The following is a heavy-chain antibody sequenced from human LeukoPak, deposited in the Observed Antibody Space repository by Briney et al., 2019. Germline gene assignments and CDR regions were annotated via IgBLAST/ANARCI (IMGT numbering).Heavy chain of an antibody. J-gene: IGHJ4*02. Sequence: GESLKISCKGSGYSFSTSWIGWVRQMPGKGLGWMGSIYPGDSDTQYSPSFQGQVTISADRSISTAYLQWSSLKASDTAMYYCARPSVGGISHWGQGTLVTVSS. CDR1: GYSFSTSW. D-gene: IGHD4-23*01. CDR2: IYPGDSDT. V-gene: IGHV5-51*01. CDR3: ARPSVGGISH.